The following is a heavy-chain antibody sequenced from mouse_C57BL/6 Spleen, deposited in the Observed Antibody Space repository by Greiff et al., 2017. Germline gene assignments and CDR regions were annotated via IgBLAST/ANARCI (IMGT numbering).Heavy chain of an antibody. Sequence: VQLQQSGPGLVAPSQSLSITCTVSGFSLTSYGVSWVRQPPGKGLEWLGVIWGDGSTNYHSAPISRLSISKDNSKSQVFLKLNSLQTDDTATYYCAKGSPATVGGTTWFAYWGQGTLVTVSA. D-gene: IGHD1-1*01. CDR1: GFSLTSYG. CDR3: AKGSPATVGGTTWFAY. J-gene: IGHJ3*01. V-gene: IGHV2-3*01. CDR2: IWGDGST.